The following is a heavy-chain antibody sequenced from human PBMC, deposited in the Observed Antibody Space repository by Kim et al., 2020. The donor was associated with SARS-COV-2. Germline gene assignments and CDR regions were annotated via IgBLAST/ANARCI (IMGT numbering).Heavy chain of an antibody. V-gene: IGHV4-30-4*01. D-gene: IGHD3-3*01. CDR2: IYYSGST. J-gene: IGHJ5*02. CDR3: ARTKRITIFGVVQWFDP. Sequence: SETLSLTCTVSGGSISSGDYYWSWIRQPPGKGLEWIGYIYYSGSTYYNPSLKSRVTISVDTSKNQFSLKLSSVTAADTGVYYCARTKRITIFGVVQWFDPWGRGTLVTVSS. CDR1: GGSISSGDYY.